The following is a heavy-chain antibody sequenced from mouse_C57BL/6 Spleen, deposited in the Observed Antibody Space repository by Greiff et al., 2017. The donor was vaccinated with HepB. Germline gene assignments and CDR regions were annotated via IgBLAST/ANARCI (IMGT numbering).Heavy chain of an antibody. J-gene: IGHJ3*01. Sequence: VQLQQSGAELVKPGASVKLSCKASGYTFTSYWMQWVKQRPGQGLEWIGEIDPSDSYTNYTQKFKGKATLTVDTSSSTAYMQLSSLTSEDSAVYYCARKGGPAWFAYWGQGTLVTVSA. V-gene: IGHV1-50*01. CDR2: IDPSDSYT. CDR3: ARKGGPAWFAY. CDR1: GYTFTSYW.